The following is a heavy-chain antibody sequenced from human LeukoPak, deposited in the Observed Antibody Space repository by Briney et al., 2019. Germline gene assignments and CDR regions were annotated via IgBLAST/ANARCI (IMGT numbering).Heavy chain of an antibody. CDR2: INPSGGST. CDR3: ATRIPNSGSYSH. Sequence: ASVKVSCKASGYTFTSYYMHWVRQAPGQGLEWMGIINPSGGSTSYAQKFQGRATMTRDTSTSTVYIELSSLRSEDTAVYYCATRIPNSGSYSHWGQGTLVTVSS. J-gene: IGHJ4*02. V-gene: IGHV1-46*03. D-gene: IGHD1-26*01. CDR1: GYTFTSYY.